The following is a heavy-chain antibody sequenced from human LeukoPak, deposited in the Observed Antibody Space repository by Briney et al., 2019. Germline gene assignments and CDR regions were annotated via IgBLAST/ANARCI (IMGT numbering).Heavy chain of an antibody. J-gene: IGHJ4*02. CDR3: ATCPPRGVYWYEWGDYFFDY. Sequence: GGSLRPSCAPSEFSFSRFWMHWVRPPPGRGLVWVSRINNDGTSTSYADSVKGRFTISRDNAKNTLHLQMNSLSAEDTAVYYCATCPPRGVYWYEWGDYFFDYWGQGTLVTVSS. CDR1: EFSFSRFW. D-gene: IGHD3-10*01. V-gene: IGHV3-74*01. CDR2: INNDGTST.